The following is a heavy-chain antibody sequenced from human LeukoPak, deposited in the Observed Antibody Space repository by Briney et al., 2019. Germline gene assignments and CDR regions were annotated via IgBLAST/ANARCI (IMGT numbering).Heavy chain of an antibody. V-gene: IGHV3-30*02. J-gene: IGHJ3*02. D-gene: IGHD3-10*01. CDR1: GFTFSSYG. CDR3: AKVETYYSRRGAFDI. Sequence: GGSLRLSCAASGFTFSSYGMHWVRQAPGKGLEWVAFIRYDGSNKFFADSVKDRLTISRHNSKNTLYLQMNSQIAEDAAVYYCAKVETYYSRRGAFDIWGEETMVTVSS. CDR2: IRYDGSNK.